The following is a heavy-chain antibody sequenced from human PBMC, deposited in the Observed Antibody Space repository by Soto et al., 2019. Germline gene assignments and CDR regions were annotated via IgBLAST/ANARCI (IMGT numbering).Heavy chain of an antibody. CDR3: AKLGSSTWSPHYYFDN. CDR2: IIGSGGDT. CDR1: EGNFSNLA. V-gene: IGHV3-23*01. J-gene: IGHJ4*02. Sequence: PCGPLRLPYTAAEGNFSNLAMGCIRQTKRKGLEWVSAIIGSGGDTYYIDSVKGRFTISRDNSKNTLYLQMSSLRAEDTAVYYCAKLGSSTWSPHYYFDNWGQGCLVTVSS. D-gene: IGHD6-13*01.